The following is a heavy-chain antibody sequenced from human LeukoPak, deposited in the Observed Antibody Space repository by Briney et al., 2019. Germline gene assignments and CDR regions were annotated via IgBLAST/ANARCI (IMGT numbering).Heavy chain of an antibody. CDR2: IIPIFATT. J-gene: IGHJ5*02. CDR1: GGTFSNFA. V-gene: IGHV1-69*13. D-gene: IGHD3-9*01. CDR3: ARDASPSPHLRYFDWLMGGWFDP. Sequence: GASVKVSCKTSGGTFSNFAFAWVRQAPGQGLEWMGGIIPIFATTNYAQEFQGRVSITADESTSTVYMELRSLRADDTAVYYCARDASPSPHLRYFDWLMGGWFDPWGQGTLVTVSS.